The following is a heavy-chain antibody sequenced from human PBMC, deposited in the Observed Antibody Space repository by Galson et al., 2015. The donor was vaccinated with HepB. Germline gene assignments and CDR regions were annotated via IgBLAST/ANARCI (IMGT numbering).Heavy chain of an antibody. J-gene: IGHJ4*02. V-gene: IGHV3-48*03. D-gene: IGHD2-15*01. CDR3: ARGGCSGGSCGYYSDS. Sequence: SLRLSCAASGFSFSSYEINWVRQAPGKGLEWVSHISAGGSYINYADSVKGRFTIFRDNAKNSLSLQTKSLTAEDTAVYYCARGGCSGGSCGYYSDSWGQGTLVTVSS. CDR1: GFSFSSYE. CDR2: ISAGGSYI.